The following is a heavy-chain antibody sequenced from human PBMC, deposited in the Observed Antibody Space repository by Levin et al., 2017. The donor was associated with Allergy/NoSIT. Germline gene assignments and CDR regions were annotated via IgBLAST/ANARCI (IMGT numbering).Heavy chain of an antibody. J-gene: IGHJ2*01. CDR1: GYTFTSYG. CDR2: ISAYNGNT. Sequence: GESLKISCKASGYTFTSYGISWVRQAPGQGLEWMGWISAYNGNTNYAQKLQGRVTMTTDTSTSTAYMELRSLRSDDTAVYYCARVYGDWYFDLWGRGTLVTVSS. D-gene: IGHD4-17*01. V-gene: IGHV1-18*01. CDR3: ARVYGDWYFDL.